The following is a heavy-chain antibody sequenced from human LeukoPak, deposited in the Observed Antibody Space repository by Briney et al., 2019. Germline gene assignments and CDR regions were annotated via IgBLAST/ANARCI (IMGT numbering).Heavy chain of an antibody. J-gene: IGHJ4*02. CDR2: IRYDGSNK. CDR3: AKTASGSGYGGVNFDY. CDR1: GFTFSSYG. D-gene: IGHD3-10*01. Sequence: GGSLRLSCAASGFTFSSYGMHWVRQAPGKGLEWVAFIRYDGSNKYYAGSVKGRFTISRDNSENTVYLQMNSLRVDDTAVYYCAKTASGSGYGGVNFDYWGQGTLVTASS. V-gene: IGHV3-30*02.